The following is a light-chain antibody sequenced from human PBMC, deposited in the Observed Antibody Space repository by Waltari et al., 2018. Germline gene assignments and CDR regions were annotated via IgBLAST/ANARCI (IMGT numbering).Light chain of an antibody. CDR1: QSVNSN. Sequence: EILLTQSPATLSVSPGERATPSCRASQSVNSNLAWYQQKPGQAPRLLIYGASTRATGVPARFSGSGSGTEFTLTISSLQSEDFAFYYCQQYNNWPPEDTFGQGTKLEIK. CDR3: QQYNNWPPEDT. J-gene: IGKJ2*01. CDR2: GAS. V-gene: IGKV3-15*01.